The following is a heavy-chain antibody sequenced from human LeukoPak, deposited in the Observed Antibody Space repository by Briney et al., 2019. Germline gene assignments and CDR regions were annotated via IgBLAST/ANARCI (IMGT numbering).Heavy chain of an antibody. CDR3: ARDAVIVLMVYAIPRGAFDI. CDR2: INPNSGGT. J-gene: IGHJ3*02. CDR1: GYTFTGYY. D-gene: IGHD2-8*01. Sequence: ASVKVSCKASGYTFTGYYMHWVRQAPGQGLEWMGWINPNSGGTNYAQKFQGRVTMTRDTSISTAHMELSRLRSDDTAVYYCARDAVIVLMVYAIPRGAFDIWGQGTMVTVSS. V-gene: IGHV1-2*02.